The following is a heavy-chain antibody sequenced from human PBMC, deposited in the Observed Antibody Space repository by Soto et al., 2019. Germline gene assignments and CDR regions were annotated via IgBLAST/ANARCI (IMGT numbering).Heavy chain of an antibody. CDR3: ARGHDYYDSSGGLDY. J-gene: IGHJ4*02. D-gene: IGHD3-22*01. CDR1: GFTFSDYW. CDR2: ISYDGSNK. Sequence: GGSLRLSCAVSGFTFSDYWMSWVRQAPGKGLEWVAVISYDGSNKYYADSVKGRFTISRDNSKNTLYLQMNSLRAEDTAVYYCARGHDYYDSSGGLDYWGQGTLVTVSS. V-gene: IGHV3-30-3*01.